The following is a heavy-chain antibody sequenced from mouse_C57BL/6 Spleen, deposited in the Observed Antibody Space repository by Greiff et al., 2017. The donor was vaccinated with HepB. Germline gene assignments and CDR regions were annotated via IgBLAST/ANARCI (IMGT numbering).Heavy chain of an antibody. CDR2: INPGSGGT. J-gene: IGHJ3*01. V-gene: IGHV1-54*01. D-gene: IGHD1-1*01. Sequence: QVQLQQSGAELVRPGTSVKVSCKASGYAFTNYLIEWVKQRPGQGLEWIGVINPGSGGTNYNEKFKGKATLTADKSSSTAYMQLSSLTSEDSAVYFCARSLLLRSLDRVEAYWGQGTLVTVSA. CDR1: GYAFTNYL. CDR3: ARSLLLRSLDRVEAY.